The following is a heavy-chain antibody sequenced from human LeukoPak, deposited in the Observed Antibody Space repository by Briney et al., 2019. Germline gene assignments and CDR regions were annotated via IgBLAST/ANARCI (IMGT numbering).Heavy chain of an antibody. J-gene: IGHJ6*03. CDR2: IKQDESEK. CDR1: GFSFSSYW. Sequence: GRSLRLSCEASGFSFSSYWMSWVRQAPGKGPEWVANIKQDESEKYSVDSVKGRFTISRDNAKNSLYLQMKNLRADDTALYYCARLSAYYYGSYFYYYMDVWGKGATVTVSS. D-gene: IGHD3-10*01. V-gene: IGHV3-7*01. CDR3: ARLSAYYYGSYFYYYMDV.